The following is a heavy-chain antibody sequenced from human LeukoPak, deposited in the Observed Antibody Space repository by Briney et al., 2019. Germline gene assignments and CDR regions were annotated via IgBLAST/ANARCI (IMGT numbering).Heavy chain of an antibody. CDR1: GFTFSSYS. CDR2: ISSSSTI. Sequence: PGGSLRLSCAASGFTFSSYSMNWVRQAPGEGLEWVSYISSSSTIYYADSVKGRFTISRDNAKNSLYLQMNSLRAEDTAVYYCARDRDSSSPRLTTIGYWGQGTLVTVSS. CDR3: ARDRDSSSPRLTTIGY. V-gene: IGHV3-48*01. J-gene: IGHJ4*02. D-gene: IGHD6-6*01.